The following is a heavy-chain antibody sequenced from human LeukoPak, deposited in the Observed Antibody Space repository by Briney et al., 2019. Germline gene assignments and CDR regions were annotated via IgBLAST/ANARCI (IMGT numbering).Heavy chain of an antibody. CDR1: GLSISSDC. CDR3: ARDEGSDYCYNYMDG. J-gene: IGHJ6*03. CDR2: ISSAGGYI. Sequence: RGSLILSCAASGLSISSDCMKRVRQPPREDLVWVSSISSAGGYIHYADSVQGRFPISRDNAKNSLYLQMNSLRVEDTAIYYCARDEGSDYCYNYMDGWGKGTTVTVSS. V-gene: IGHV3-21*01. D-gene: IGHD6-19*01.